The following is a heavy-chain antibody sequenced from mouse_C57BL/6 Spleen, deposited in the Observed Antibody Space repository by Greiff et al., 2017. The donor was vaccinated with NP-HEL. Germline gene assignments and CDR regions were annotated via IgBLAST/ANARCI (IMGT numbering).Heavy chain of an antibody. CDR1: GYAFSSYW. CDR3: ARRGPTGMGFAY. Sequence: QVQLQQSGAELVKHGASVKISCKASGYAFSSYWMNWVKQRPGKGLEWIGQIYPGDGDPNYNGKFKGKATLTADKSSSTAYMQLSILTSEDSAVYFCARRGPTGMGFAYWGQGTLVTVSA. CDR2: IYPGDGDP. V-gene: IGHV1-80*01. J-gene: IGHJ3*01. D-gene: IGHD4-1*02.